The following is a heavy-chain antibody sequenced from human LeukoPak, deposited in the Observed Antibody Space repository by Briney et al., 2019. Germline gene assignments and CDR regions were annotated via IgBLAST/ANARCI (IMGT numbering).Heavy chain of an antibody. V-gene: IGHV3-53*01. D-gene: IGHD4-17*01. CDR2: IYSGGST. Sequence: PGGSLRLSCAASGFTVSSNYMSWVRQAPGKGLEWVSVIYSGGSTYYADSVKGRFTISRDNSKNTLYLQMNSLRAEDTAVYYCARDRSTETPPRPDAFDIWGQGTMVTVSS. CDR1: GFTVSSNY. J-gene: IGHJ3*02. CDR3: ARDRSTETPPRPDAFDI.